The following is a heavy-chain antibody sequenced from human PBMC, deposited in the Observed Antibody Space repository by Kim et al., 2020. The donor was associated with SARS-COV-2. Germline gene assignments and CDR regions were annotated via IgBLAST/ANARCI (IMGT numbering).Heavy chain of an antibody. D-gene: IGHD3-22*01. CDR2: IYYSGST. V-gene: IGHV4-31*03. Sequence: SETLSLTCTVSGGSISSGGYYWSWIRQHPGKGLEWIGYIYYSGSTYYNPSLKSRVTISVDTSKNQFSLKLSSVTAADTAVYYCASTPPSIDMIRSYYGMDVWGQGTTVTVSS. J-gene: IGHJ6*02. CDR3: ASTPPSIDMIRSYYGMDV. CDR1: GGSISSGGYY.